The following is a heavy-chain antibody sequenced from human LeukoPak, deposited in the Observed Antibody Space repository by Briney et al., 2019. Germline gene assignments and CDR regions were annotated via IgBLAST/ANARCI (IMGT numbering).Heavy chain of an antibody. Sequence: ASVKVSCKASGYTFTSYGISWVRQAPGQGLEWMGWISAYNGNTNYAQKLQGRVTMTTDTSTSTAYMELRSLGSDDTAVYYCARDVVVVPAAIGYYYYYGMDVWGQGTTVTVSS. D-gene: IGHD2-2*02. V-gene: IGHV1-18*01. CDR3: ARDVVVVPAAIGYYYYYGMDV. CDR1: GYTFTSYG. J-gene: IGHJ6*02. CDR2: ISAYNGNT.